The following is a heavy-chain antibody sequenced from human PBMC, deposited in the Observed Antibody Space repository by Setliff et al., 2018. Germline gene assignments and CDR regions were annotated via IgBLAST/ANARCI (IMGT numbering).Heavy chain of an antibody. CDR1: GGSISGASIRSYY. Sequence: SETLSLTCTVSGGSISGASIRSYYWSWIRQPPGKGLEFIGYVYYSGTTNYDPSLKSRVTISVDTSKNQFSLKLSSVTTADTAIYYCARGGTYRYFDYWGQGTLVTVSS. CDR2: VYYSGTT. CDR3: ARGGTYRYFDY. J-gene: IGHJ4*02. V-gene: IGHV4-61*01.